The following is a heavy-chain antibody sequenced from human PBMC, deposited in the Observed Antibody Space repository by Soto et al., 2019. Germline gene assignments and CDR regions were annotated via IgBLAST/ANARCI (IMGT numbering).Heavy chain of an antibody. CDR2: MNPNSGNT. CDR1: GYTFTSYD. D-gene: IGHD4-17*01. CDR3: AGVASYDYGDYSFDY. Sequence: QVQLVQSGAEVKKPGASVKVSCKASGYTFTSYDINWVRQATGQGLEWMGWMNPNSGNTGYAQNFQGRVTMTRNTSISTAYMELSSLRSEDTAVYYCAGVASYDYGDYSFDYWDQGTLVTVSS. J-gene: IGHJ4*02. V-gene: IGHV1-8*01.